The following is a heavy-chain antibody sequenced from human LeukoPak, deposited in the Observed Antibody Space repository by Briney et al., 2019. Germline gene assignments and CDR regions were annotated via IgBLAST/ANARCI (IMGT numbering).Heavy chain of an antibody. CDR2: INPNSGGT. V-gene: IGHV1-2*02. CDR3: ARDAPYYDSLYDAFDI. D-gene: IGHD3-22*01. J-gene: IGHJ3*02. CDR1: GYTFTGYY. Sequence: GASVKVSCKASGYTFTGYYMHWVRQAPGQGLEWMGWINPNSGGTNYAQKFQGRVTMTRDTSISTAYMELSRLRSDDTAVYYCARDAPYYDSLYDAFDIWGQGTMVTVSS.